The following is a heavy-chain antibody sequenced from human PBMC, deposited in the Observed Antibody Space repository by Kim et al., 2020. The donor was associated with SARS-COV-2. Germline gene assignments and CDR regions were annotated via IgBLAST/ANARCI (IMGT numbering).Heavy chain of an antibody. J-gene: IGHJ4*02. CDR2: INPNGGET. CDR1: GYNFNDHY. V-gene: IGHV1-2*02. CDR3: ARDSDPDY. Sequence: VSCKVSGYNFNDHYIHWVRQAPGQGLEWMGWINPNGGETKYAEKFHGKASMTRDMSTNTAYVELYSLSFDDTAVYYCARDSDPDYWGQGTLVTVSS.